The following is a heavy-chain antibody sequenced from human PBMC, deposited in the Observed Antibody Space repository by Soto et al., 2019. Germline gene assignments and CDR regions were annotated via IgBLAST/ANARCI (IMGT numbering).Heavy chain of an antibody. Sequence: ELQLLESGGGLVQPGGSLRLSCVASEFTFSSYAMSWVRQAPGKGLEWVSAISGSGGSTYYADSVKGRFAVSRDNSKSTLYLQMTSLRDEDTAVYYCAKVPTGEMATVFQAFDIWGQGTMVTVSS. CDR1: EFTFSSYA. D-gene: IGHD4-4*01. V-gene: IGHV3-23*01. CDR3: AKVPTGEMATVFQAFDI. J-gene: IGHJ3*02. CDR2: ISGSGGST.